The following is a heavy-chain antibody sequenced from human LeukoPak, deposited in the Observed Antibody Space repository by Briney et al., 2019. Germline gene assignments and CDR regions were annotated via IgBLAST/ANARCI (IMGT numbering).Heavy chain of an antibody. D-gene: IGHD2-2*01. CDR2: INPSGGST. CDR3: ASSVYQSRVVPVQHGFEI. V-gene: IGHV1-46*01. Sequence: ASVKVSCKASGYSFTSYYMHWLRLAPGQGLEWMGIINPSGGSTIYAQRFQGRVTMTRDTSTSTVYMGLSSLRSEDTAVYYCASSVYQSRVVPVQHGFEIWGQGTVVTVSS. J-gene: IGHJ3*02. CDR1: GYSFTSYY.